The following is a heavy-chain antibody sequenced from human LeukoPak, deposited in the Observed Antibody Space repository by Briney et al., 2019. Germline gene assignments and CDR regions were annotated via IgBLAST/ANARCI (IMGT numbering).Heavy chain of an antibody. V-gene: IGHV1-2*02. CDR1: GYTFTGHF. D-gene: IGHD5-12*01. CDR3: AREYSRYSGTYYDY. Sequence: ASVKVSCKTSGYTFTGHFIHWVRQAPGQGLEWMGWSNPNSGDTNYAQKFQGRVTMTRDTSISTAYMELSRVTSDDTAVYYCAREYSRYSGTYYDYWGRGTLVTVSS. J-gene: IGHJ4*02. CDR2: SNPNSGDT.